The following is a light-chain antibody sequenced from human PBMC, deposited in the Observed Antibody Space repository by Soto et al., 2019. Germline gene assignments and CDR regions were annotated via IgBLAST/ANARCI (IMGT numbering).Light chain of an antibody. J-gene: IGKJ3*01. CDR3: QQHKRYPFT. CDR1: HRSSSW. CDR2: KAS. V-gene: IGKV1-5*03. Sequence: DIQMTQSPSTLSASVGDRVTITCRASHRSSSWVAWYQQKPGKAPKLLIYKASSLERGVSSRFSGSGSGTEFTLTISSLQPDYCAAYYCQQHKRYPFTFGHGTKVDIK.